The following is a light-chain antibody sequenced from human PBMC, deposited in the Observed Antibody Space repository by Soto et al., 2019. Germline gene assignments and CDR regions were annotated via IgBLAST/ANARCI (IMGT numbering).Light chain of an antibody. CDR1: NSNIGSKF. Sequence: QSVLTQPPSASGTPGQRVTISCSGSNSNIGSKFVYWYQQLPGTAPKLLIYRDDQRPSGVPDRFSGSKSGPSASLAISGLRSEDEADYYCAAWDVSLSAVFGGGTKLTVL. V-gene: IGLV1-47*01. CDR2: RDD. CDR3: AAWDVSLSAV. J-gene: IGLJ3*02.